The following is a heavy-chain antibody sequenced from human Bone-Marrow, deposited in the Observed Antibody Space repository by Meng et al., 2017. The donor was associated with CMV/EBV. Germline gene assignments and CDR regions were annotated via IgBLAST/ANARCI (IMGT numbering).Heavy chain of an antibody. Sequence: CTVSGGSISGYYWSWIRQPAGKGLEWIGRIYTSGSTNYNPSLKSRVTMSVDTSKNQFSLKLSSVTAADTAVYYCARDLRPGPGEFDYWGQGTLVTVSS. CDR1: GGSISGYY. CDR3: ARDLRPGPGEFDY. J-gene: IGHJ4*02. CDR2: IYTSGST. D-gene: IGHD2-21*01. V-gene: IGHV4-4*07.